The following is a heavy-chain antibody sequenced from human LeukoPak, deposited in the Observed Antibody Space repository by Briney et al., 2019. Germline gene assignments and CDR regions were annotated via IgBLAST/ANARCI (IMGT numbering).Heavy chain of an antibody. CDR2: ISSSSYI. CDR1: GFTFSSYS. D-gene: IGHD3-10*01. V-gene: IGHV3-21*01. CDR3: ARVTNYYGSGSYMVDY. J-gene: IGHJ4*02. Sequence: GGSLRLSCAASGFTFSSYSMNWVRQAPGKGLEWVSSISSSSYIYYADSVKGRFTISRDNAKNSLYLQMNSLRAEDTAVYYCARVTNYYGSGSYMVDYWGQGTLVTVSS.